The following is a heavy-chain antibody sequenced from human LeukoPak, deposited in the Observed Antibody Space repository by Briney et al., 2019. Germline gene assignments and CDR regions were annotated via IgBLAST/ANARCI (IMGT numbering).Heavy chain of an antibody. CDR3: ARGLKGYGSGSYYIGHSLDY. CDR1: GFTGCGNY. D-gene: IGHD3-10*01. Sequence: GGSLRLSCAASGFTGCGNYMRWVRQAPGKGGEGVSVIYSGGRTYYADSVKGRFTISRDNAQNSLYLQMNSLRAEDTAVYYCARGLKGYGSGSYYIGHSLDYWGQGTLVTVSS. J-gene: IGHJ4*02. CDR2: IYSGGRT. V-gene: IGHV3-53*01.